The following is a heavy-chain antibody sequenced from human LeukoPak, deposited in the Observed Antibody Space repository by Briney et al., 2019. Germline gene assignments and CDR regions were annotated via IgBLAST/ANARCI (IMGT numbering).Heavy chain of an antibody. CDR3: ARGRGLGITMPVDAFDI. CDR1: GGTFSSCA. CDR2: IIPIFGTA. Sequence: SVKVSCKASGGTFSSCAISWVRQAPGQGLEWMGRIIPIFGTANYAQKFQGRVTITTDESTSTAYMELSSLRSEDTAVYYCARGRGLGITMPVDAFDIWGQGTMVTVSS. V-gene: IGHV1-69*05. J-gene: IGHJ3*02. D-gene: IGHD3-10*01.